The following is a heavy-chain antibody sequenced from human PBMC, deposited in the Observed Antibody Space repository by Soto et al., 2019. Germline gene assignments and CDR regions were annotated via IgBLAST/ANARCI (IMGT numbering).Heavy chain of an antibody. CDR1: GFTFDDYA. V-gene: IGHV3-9*01. CDR3: AKANRALLVVPAAIYYYYYMDV. D-gene: IGHD2-2*01. J-gene: IGHJ6*03. Sequence: AVGSLRLSCAASGFTFDDYAMHWVRQAPGKGLEWVSGISWNSGSIGYADSVKGRFTISRDNAKNSLYLQMNSLRAEDTALYYCAKANRALLVVPAAIYYYYYMDVWGKGTTDTVSS. CDR2: ISWNSGSI.